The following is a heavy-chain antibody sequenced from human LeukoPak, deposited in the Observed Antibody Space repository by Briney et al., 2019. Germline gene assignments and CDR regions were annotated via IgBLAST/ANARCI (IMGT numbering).Heavy chain of an antibody. V-gene: IGHV3-23*01. CDR2: ISGSGGGT. CDR1: GFTFSSYA. CDR3: AKSVGDYGDYPYYFDY. Sequence: GGSLRLSCAASGFTFSSYAMSWVRQAPGKGLEWVSAISGSGGGTYYADSVKGRFTISRDNSKNTLYLQMNSLRAEDTAVYYCAKSVGDYGDYPYYFDYWGQGTLVTVSS. D-gene: IGHD4-17*01. J-gene: IGHJ4*02.